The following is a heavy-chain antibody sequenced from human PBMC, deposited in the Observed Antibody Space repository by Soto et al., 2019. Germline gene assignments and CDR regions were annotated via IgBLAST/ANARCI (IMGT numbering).Heavy chain of an antibody. CDR3: ARSLSTIGARLDY. Sequence: QVQLVQSGAEVKNPGASVSVSCEASGYIFTDYYLHWVRQAPGQGLEYMGWINPNTGGTKYAQKFQGRVTMTSGTLILRWLTSDDTAVYFCARSLSTIGARLDYWGQGTLVTVSS. CDR1: GYIFTDYY. J-gene: IGHJ4*02. D-gene: IGHD6-6*01. V-gene: IGHV1-2*02. CDR2: INPNTGGT.